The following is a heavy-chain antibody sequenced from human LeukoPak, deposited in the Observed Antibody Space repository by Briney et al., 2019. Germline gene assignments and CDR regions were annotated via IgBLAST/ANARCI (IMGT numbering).Heavy chain of an antibody. CDR3: ARAPLEYSSHPPDY. Sequence: SVHVSCKATGYTFTGYYMHGVGPAPGQGRDGMGGIDPNSGGTNYAQKFQGRVTMTRDTSISRAYMELRRLRSDDTAVYYCARAPLEYSSHPPDYWGQGTLVTVSS. J-gene: IGHJ4*02. V-gene: IGHV1-2*02. D-gene: IGHD6-6*01. CDR2: IDPNSGGT. CDR1: GYTFTGYY.